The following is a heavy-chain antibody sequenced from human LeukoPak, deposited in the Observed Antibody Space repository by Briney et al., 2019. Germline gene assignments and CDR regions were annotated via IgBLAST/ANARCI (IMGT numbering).Heavy chain of an antibody. V-gene: IGHV3-30*02. D-gene: IGHD3-10*01. CDR3: AKANRDHLSHYYGVDV. CDR1: GFTFSTYG. CDR2: IRHDGSET. Sequence: GGSLRLSCAAPGFTFSTYGMHWLRQAPGKGPESVALIRHDGSETYHAEPVKGRFTISRDDSKNTFYLQMNSLRAEDTAVYYCAKANRDHLSHYYGVDVWGQGTTVVVSS. J-gene: IGHJ6*02.